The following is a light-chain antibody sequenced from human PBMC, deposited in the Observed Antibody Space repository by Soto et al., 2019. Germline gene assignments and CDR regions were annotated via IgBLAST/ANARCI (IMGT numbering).Light chain of an antibody. V-gene: IGKV1-33*01. CDR3: QHYDNLPRYT. Sequence: DIQMTQSPSSLSASVGDRVTITCQASQDITNCLNWYQQKPGKAPNLLIYEASKLQTGVPSRFSGGGSGTHFSFTISNLQPEDIATYYCQHYDNLPRYTFGLGTKLEIK. CDR1: QDITNC. CDR2: EAS. J-gene: IGKJ2*01.